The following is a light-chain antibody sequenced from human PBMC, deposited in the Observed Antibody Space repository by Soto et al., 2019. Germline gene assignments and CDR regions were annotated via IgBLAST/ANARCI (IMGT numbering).Light chain of an antibody. CDR1: QSVSSY. Sequence: EIVLTQSPATLSLSPGERATLSCRASQSVSSYLAWYQQKPGQAPRLLIYDASNRATVIPARFSGSGSGTDFTLTVSSLEPEDCAVYYCQRRSNWPPTLGQGTELDFK. CDR2: DAS. J-gene: IGKJ2*01. V-gene: IGKV3-11*01. CDR3: QRRSNWPPT.